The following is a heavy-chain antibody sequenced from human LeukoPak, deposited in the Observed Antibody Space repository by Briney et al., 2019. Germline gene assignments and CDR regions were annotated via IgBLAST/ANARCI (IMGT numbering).Heavy chain of an antibody. V-gene: IGHV3-30*18. D-gene: IGHD5-24*01. CDR2: ISYDGSNK. CDR1: GFTFSSYG. CDR3: AKDFTGKDGYIPDAFDI. J-gene: IGHJ3*02. Sequence: PGGSLRLSCAASGFTFSSYGMHWVRQAPGKGLEWVAVISYDGSNKYYADSVKGRFTISRDNSKNSLYLQMNSLRAEDTAVYYCAKDFTGKDGYIPDAFDIWGQGTMVTVSS.